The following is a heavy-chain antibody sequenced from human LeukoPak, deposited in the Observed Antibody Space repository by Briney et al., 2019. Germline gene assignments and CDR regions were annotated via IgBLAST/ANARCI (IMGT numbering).Heavy chain of an antibody. CDR3: ARGPPDIVVVPAAKVWFDP. CDR1: GGSISSYY. CDR2: IYYSVST. V-gene: IGHV4-59*01. Sequence: SETLSLTCTVSGGSISSYYWSWIRQPPGKGLEWIGYIYYSVSTNYNPSLKSRVTISVDTSKNQFSLKLSSVTAADTAVYYCARGPPDIVVVPAAKVWFDPWGQGTLVTVSS. J-gene: IGHJ5*02. D-gene: IGHD2-2*01.